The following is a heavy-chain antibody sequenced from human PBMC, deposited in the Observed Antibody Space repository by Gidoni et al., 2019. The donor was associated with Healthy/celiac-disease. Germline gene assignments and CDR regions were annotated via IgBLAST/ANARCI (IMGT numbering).Heavy chain of an antibody. CDR1: GGSFSGYY. Sequence: QVQLQQWGAGLLKPSEPLSLTCAVYGGSFSGYYWTWIRQPPGKGLEWIGEINHSGSTNYNPSLKSRVTISVDTSKNQFSLKLSSVTAADTAVYYCARAPIVVVPAARSDYYYGMDVWGQGTTVTVSS. CDR3: ARAPIVVVPAARSDYYYGMDV. J-gene: IGHJ6*02. D-gene: IGHD2-2*01. CDR2: INHSGST. V-gene: IGHV4-34*01.